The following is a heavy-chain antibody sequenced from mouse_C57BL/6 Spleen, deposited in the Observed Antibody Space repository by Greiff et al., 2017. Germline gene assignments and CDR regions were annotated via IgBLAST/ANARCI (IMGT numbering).Heavy chain of an antibody. CDR3: AREITTVVADAMDY. J-gene: IGHJ4*01. CDR1: GYTFTSYT. V-gene: IGHV1-72*01. D-gene: IGHD1-1*01. Sequence: QVQLQQPGAELVKPGASVKLSCKASGYTFTSYTMHWVKQRPGRGLEWIGRIDPNSGGTKYNEKFKSKATLTVDKPSSTAYMQLSSLTSEDSAVYYCAREITTVVADAMDYWGQGTSATVSS. CDR2: IDPNSGGT.